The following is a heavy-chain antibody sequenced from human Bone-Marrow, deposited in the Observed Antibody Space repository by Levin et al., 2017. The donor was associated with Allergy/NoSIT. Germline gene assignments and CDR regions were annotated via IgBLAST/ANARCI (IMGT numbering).Heavy chain of an antibody. CDR3: AKDHYSSSVGDFDP. CDR2: ISGGGGST. V-gene: IGHV3-23*01. Sequence: QPGGSLRLSCTVSGFTFGFTFSTYAMSWVRQAPGKGLEWVSTISGGGGSTYYAASVRGRFTISRDNSKYTLYLQMNTLRAEDTAIYYCAKDHYSSSVGDFDPWGQGTLVTVSS. J-gene: IGHJ5*02. CDR1: GFTFGFTFSTYA. D-gene: IGHD6-6*01.